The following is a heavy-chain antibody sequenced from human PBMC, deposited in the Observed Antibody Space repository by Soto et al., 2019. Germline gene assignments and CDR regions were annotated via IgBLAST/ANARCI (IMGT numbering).Heavy chain of an antibody. D-gene: IGHD2-15*01. CDR1: GFTFSDYY. Sequence: QVQLVESGGGLVKPGGSLRLSCAASGFTFSDYYMTWIRQGPGKGLECISYISSSGSTIYYADSVKGRFTISRDNARDSLYLQMNGLRADDTAVYYCARSDIVVAVAALEVWGQGTMVTVSS. J-gene: IGHJ3*01. CDR3: ARSDIVVAVAALEV. V-gene: IGHV3-11*01. CDR2: ISSSGSTI.